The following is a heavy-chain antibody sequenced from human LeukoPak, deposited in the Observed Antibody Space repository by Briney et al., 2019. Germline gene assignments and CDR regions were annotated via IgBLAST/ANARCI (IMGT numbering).Heavy chain of an antibody. J-gene: IGHJ6*03. D-gene: IGHD2-15*01. Sequence: GGSLRLSCAASGFTLSSYDMHWVRRATGKGLEWVSAIGTAGDTYYPGSVKGRFTISRENAKNSLYLQMNSLRAGDTAVYYCAREGCSGGSCYYMDVWGKGTTVTVSS. CDR2: IGTAGDT. V-gene: IGHV3-13*01. CDR3: AREGCSGGSCYYMDV. CDR1: GFTLSSYD.